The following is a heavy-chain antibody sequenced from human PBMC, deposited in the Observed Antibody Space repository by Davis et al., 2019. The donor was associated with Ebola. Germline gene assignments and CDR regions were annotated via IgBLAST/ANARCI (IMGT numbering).Heavy chain of an antibody. V-gene: IGHV4-34*01. CDR1: GESSSGYY. D-gene: IGHD1-26*01. CDR3: ARGSPAGTGYYYYGMDV. Sequence: SETLSLTCPVYGESSSGYYWSWIRQLPGKGLEWIGEINHSGSTYYNPSLKSRVTISVDTSKNQFSLKLSSVTAADTAVYYCARGSPAGTGYYYYGMDVWGQGTTVTVSS. J-gene: IGHJ6*02. CDR2: INHSGST.